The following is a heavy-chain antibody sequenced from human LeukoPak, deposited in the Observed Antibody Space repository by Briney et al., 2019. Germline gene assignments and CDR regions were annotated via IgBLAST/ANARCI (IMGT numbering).Heavy chain of an antibody. CDR1: GFTFSSFG. CDR2: IRYDGINK. D-gene: IGHD1-26*01. CDR3: AKDPASGSYFFDY. Sequence: PGGSLRLSCAASGFTFSSFGIHWVRQAPGKGLEWVAFIRYDGINKYYADSVKGRFTISRDNSKNTLYLQMNNPRAEDTAVYYCAKDPASGSYFFDYWGQGTLVTVSS. J-gene: IGHJ4*02. V-gene: IGHV3-30*02.